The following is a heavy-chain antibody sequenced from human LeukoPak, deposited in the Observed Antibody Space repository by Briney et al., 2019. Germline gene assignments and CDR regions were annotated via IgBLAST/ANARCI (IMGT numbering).Heavy chain of an antibody. D-gene: IGHD2-15*01. J-gene: IGHJ3*01. CDR3: AKEGVGPANDAFDF. CDR2: INDSGGST. CDR1: GFTFSSSA. V-gene: IGHV3-23*01. Sequence: GGSLRLSCAASGFTFSSSAMNWVRQPPGKGLEWVSTINDSGGSTYYADSVKGQFTISRDNSKNTLDLQMNSLRGEDTAVYYCAKEGVGPANDAFDFWGQGTMVAVSS.